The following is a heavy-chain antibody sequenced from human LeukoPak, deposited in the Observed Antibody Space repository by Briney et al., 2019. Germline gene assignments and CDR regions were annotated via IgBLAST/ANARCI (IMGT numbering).Heavy chain of an antibody. V-gene: IGHV1-69*05. CDR2: IIPIYHTT. D-gene: IGHD6-13*01. CDR3: ATYSSREEDY. CDR1: GGTFSSHA. J-gene: IGHJ4*02. Sequence: GASVKVSCKASGGTFSSHAISWVRQSPGLGLEWMGAIIPIYHTTNYAQKFQGRVTITRNTSISTAYMELSSLRSEDTAVYYCATYSSREEDYWGQGTLVTVSS.